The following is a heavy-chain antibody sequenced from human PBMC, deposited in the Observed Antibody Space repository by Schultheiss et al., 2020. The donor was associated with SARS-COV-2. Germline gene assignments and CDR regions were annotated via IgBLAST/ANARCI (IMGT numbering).Heavy chain of an antibody. Sequence: SSYGMHWVRQPPGKGLEWIGSIYYSGSTYYNPSLKSRVTMSVDTSKNQFSLKLSSVTAADTAVYYCARDSSSFSPWGQGTLVTVSS. CDR3: ARDSSSFSP. D-gene: IGHD6-13*01. V-gene: IGHV4-39*07. CDR2: IYYSGST. CDR1: SSYG. J-gene: IGHJ5*02.